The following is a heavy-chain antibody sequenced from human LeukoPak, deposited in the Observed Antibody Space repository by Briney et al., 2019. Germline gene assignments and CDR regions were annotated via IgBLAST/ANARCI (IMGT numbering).Heavy chain of an antibody. CDR3: ARANYYGSGKKDLDY. D-gene: IGHD3-10*01. V-gene: IGHV1-8*01. Sequence: GASVKVSCKASVYTFTTYDINWVRQATGQGLEWMGWMNPNSGNTGYAQKFQGRVTMTRNTSMSTAYMELSSLRSEDTAVYYCARANYYGSGKKDLDYWGQGTLVTVSS. CDR2: MNPNSGNT. J-gene: IGHJ4*02. CDR1: VYTFTTYD.